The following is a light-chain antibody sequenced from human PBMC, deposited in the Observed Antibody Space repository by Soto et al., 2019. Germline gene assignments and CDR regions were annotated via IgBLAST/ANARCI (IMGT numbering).Light chain of an antibody. V-gene: IGLV1-44*01. CDR1: SSNIGTNT. CDR2: SNN. CDR3: AAWDDRLNGYV. J-gene: IGLJ1*01. Sequence: QAVVTQPPSASGTPGQRVTISCSGSSSNIGTNTVNWYQQLPGTAPKLLIYSNNQRPSGVPDRFSGSKSGTSASLAISGLQSEDETDYYFAAWDDRLNGYVFGTGTKLTVL.